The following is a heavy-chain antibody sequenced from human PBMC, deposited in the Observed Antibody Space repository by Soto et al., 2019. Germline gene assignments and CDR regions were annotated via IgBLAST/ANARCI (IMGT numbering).Heavy chain of an antibody. CDR3: ARSYNDYYPGALDV. D-gene: IGHD3-3*01. V-gene: IGHV2-5*02. Sequence: QITLKESGPAVVKPTETLTLTCNFSGFSLSARGIGVGWIRQPPGKGLEWLAVIYWDDEKGYRPSLQSRVTITKDTSKNQVVLTMTNMDPVDTATYYCARSYNDYYPGALDVWGQGTMVSVSS. J-gene: IGHJ3*01. CDR2: IYWDDEK. CDR1: GFSLSARGIG.